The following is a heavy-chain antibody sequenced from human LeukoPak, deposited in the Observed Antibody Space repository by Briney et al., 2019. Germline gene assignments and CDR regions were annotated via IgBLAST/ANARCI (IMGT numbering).Heavy chain of an antibody. CDR1: GFTFSSYA. D-gene: IGHD3-22*01. CDR3: ARYYDSSGYYPRYYYYYMDV. CDR2: ISGSGGST. Sequence: TGGSLRLSCAASGFTFSSYAMSWVRQAPGKGLEWVSAISGSGGSTYYADSVKGRFTISRDNSKNTLYLQMNSLRAEDTAVYYCARYYDSSGYYPRYYYYYMDVWGKGTTVTVSS. J-gene: IGHJ6*03. V-gene: IGHV3-23*01.